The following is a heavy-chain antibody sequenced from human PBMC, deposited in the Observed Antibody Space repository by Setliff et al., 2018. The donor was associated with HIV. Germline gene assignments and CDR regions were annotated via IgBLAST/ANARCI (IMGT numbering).Heavy chain of an antibody. Sequence: SETLSLTCAVYGESFSGNQWIWFRQPPGMGLDWIGEISHAGSTDYNPSLKGRVTISVDASKNQFSLKLNSLRAEDTAVYYCARDLSNSELYYYYYMDVWGKGTAVTVSS. CDR2: ISHAGST. D-gene: IGHD4-4*01. J-gene: IGHJ6*03. CDR1: GESFSGNQ. CDR3: ARDLSNSELYYYYYMDV. V-gene: IGHV4-34*01.